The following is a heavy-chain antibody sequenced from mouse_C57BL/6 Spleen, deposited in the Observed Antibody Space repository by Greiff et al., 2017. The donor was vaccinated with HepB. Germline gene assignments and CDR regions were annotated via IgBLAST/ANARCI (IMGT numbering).Heavy chain of an antibody. V-gene: IGHV1-61*01. CDR1: GYTFTSYW. Sequence: QVQLKQPGAELVRPGSSVKLSCKASGYTFTSYWMDWVKQRPGQGLEWIGNIYPSDSETHYNQKFKDKATLTVDKSSSTAYMQLSSLTSEDSAVYYCARVAYDYDEGAWFAYWGQGTLVTVSA. CDR3: ARVAYDYDEGAWFAY. CDR2: IYPSDSET. D-gene: IGHD2-4*01. J-gene: IGHJ3*01.